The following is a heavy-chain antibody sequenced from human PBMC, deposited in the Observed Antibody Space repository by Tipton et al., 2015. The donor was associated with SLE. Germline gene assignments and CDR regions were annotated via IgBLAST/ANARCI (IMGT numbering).Heavy chain of an antibody. D-gene: IGHD3-22*01. J-gene: IGHJ4*02. CDR1: GGFMRSHY. V-gene: IGHV4-59*11. CDR2: LYYGGSS. Sequence: TLSLTCAVSGGFMRSHYWSWIRQPPGKGLEWIGYLYYGGSSSFNPSLKSRVTISVDTSKNQFSLKLTSVTAADTAVYYCASYDSSFQYWGQGMLVTVSS. CDR3: ASYDSSFQY.